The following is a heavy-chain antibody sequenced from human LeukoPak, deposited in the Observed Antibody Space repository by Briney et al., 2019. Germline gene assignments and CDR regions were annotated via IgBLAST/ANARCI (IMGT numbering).Heavy chain of an antibody. D-gene: IGHD4-17*01. J-gene: IGHJ3*02. CDR3: ARHYGDDPAFDI. CDR2: INPVNGVA. Sequence: ASVKVSCKASGYTFNSYYIHWVRQAPGQGLEWMGRINPVNGVANYAQKFQGRVTMTRDTSISTAFMELSSLRSDDTAFYLCARHYGDDPAFDIWGQGTMVTVSS. CDR1: GYTFNSYY. V-gene: IGHV1-2*06.